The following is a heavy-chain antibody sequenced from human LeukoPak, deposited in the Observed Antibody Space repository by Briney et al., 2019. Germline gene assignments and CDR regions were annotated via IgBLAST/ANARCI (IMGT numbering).Heavy chain of an antibody. D-gene: IGHD1-26*01. V-gene: IGHV4-59*01. CDR2: IYYSGST. Sequence: PSETLSLTCTVSGGSISSYYWSWIRQPPGKGLEWIGYIYYSGSTNYNPSLKSRVTISVDTSKNQFSLKLSSVTAADTAVYYCARGGDRGSYNWFDPWGQGTLVTVSS. J-gene: IGHJ5*02. CDR1: GGSISSYY. CDR3: ARGGDRGSYNWFDP.